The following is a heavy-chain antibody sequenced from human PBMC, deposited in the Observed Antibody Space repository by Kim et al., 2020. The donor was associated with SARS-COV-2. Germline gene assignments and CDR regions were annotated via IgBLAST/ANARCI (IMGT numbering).Heavy chain of an antibody. CDR2: ISYDGSNK. V-gene: IGHV3-30*04. Sequence: GGSLRLSCAAPGFTFSSYAMHWVRQAPGKGLEWVAVISYDGSNKYYADSVKGRFTISRDNSKNTLYLQMNSLRAEDTAVYYCARERGLFYYYYGMDVWGQGTTVTVSS. J-gene: IGHJ6*02. CDR1: GFTFSSYA. CDR3: ARERGLFYYYYGMDV. D-gene: IGHD2-21*01.